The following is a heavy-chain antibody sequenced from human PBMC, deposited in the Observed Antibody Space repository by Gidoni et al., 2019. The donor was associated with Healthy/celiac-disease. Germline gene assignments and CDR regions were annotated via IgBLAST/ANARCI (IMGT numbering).Heavy chain of an antibody. J-gene: IGHJ5*02. V-gene: IGHV4-34*01. CDR3: ARGPSSSWYSLFDP. Sequence: QVQLQLWGAGLLKPSETMALTCAVCGGAVSGYYWSWIRQPPGKGLEWIGVINHSGSTNYNPSLKSRVTISVDTSKNQFSLKLSSVTAADTAVYYCARGPSSSWYSLFDPWGQGTLVTVSS. CDR2: INHSGST. D-gene: IGHD6-13*01. CDR1: GGAVSGYY.